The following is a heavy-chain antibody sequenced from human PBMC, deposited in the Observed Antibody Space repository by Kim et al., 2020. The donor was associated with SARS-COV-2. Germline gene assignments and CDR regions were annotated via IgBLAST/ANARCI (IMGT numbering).Heavy chain of an antibody. CDR2: ISSSSSYI. D-gene: IGHD3-10*01. CDR1: AFTFSTYS. V-gene: IGHV3-21*01. CDR3: ARAPHQYYGSGSAAFDI. J-gene: IGHJ3*02. Sequence: GGSLRLSCAASAFTFSTYSMNWVRQAPGKGLEWVSSISSSSSYIYYADSVKGRFTISRDNAKNSLYLQMNSLRAEDTAVYYCARAPHQYYGSGSAAFDIWGQGTMVTVSS.